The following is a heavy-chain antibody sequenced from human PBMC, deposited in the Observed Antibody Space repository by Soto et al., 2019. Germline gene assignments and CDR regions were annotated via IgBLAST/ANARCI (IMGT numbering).Heavy chain of an antibody. CDR3: ARAIGGVEWELPSDY. V-gene: IGHV3-48*02. CDR2: ISSSSSTI. CDR1: GFTFSSYS. Sequence: VQLVESGGGLVQPGGSLRLSCAASGFTFSSYSMNWVRQAPGKGLEWVSYISSSSSTIYYADSVKGRFTISRDNAKNSLYLQMNSLRDEDTAVYYCARAIGGVEWELPSDYWGQGTLVTVSS. J-gene: IGHJ4*02. D-gene: IGHD1-26*01.